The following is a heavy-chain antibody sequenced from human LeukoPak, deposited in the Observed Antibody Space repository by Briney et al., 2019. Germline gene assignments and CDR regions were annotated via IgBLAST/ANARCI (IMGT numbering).Heavy chain of an antibody. CDR3: ARHVSYDSNWFDP. D-gene: IGHD3-3*01. J-gene: IGHJ5*02. V-gene: IGHV4-39*01. Sequence: PSQTLSLTCTVSGGSISSGDYYWSWIRQPPGKGLEWIGSIYYSGSTYYNPSLKSRVTISVDTSKNQFSLKLSSVTAADTAVYYCARHVSYDSNWFDPWGQGTLVTVSS. CDR1: GGSISSGDYY. CDR2: IYYSGST.